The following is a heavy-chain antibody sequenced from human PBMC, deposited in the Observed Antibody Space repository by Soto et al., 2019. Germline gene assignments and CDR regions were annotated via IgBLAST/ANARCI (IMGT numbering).Heavy chain of an antibody. D-gene: IGHD5-18*01. Sequence: QVHLQESGPGLVRPSGTLSLTYAVSGVSITSGNWWTWVRQPPGKGLEWIGEIYHSGTTNYKPSLQSRVHIAIEKSTNHFSLKLTSVTAADTAVLYCAGDGGYNFGPRYCGLDVCGQGRTVTVSS. CDR3: AGDGGYNFGPRYCGLDV. CDR2: IYHSGTT. J-gene: IGHJ6*02. V-gene: IGHV4-4*02. CDR1: GVSITSGNW.